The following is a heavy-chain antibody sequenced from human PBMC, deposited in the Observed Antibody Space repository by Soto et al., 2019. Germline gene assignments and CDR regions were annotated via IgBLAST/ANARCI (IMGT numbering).Heavy chain of an antibody. CDR3: ARGAHSSGWFLGSNWFDP. CDR2: VYHTGDT. V-gene: IGHV4-4*02. J-gene: IGHJ5*02. CDR1: GGTVASSHW. Sequence: SETLSLTCGVSGGTVASSHWWSWVRQSPSRGLEWIGNVYHTGDTNFNPSLQSRVTFSVDKSNNQFSLRLTSLTAADTAVYFCARGAHSSGWFLGSNWFDPWGQGTLVTVSS. D-gene: IGHD6-19*01.